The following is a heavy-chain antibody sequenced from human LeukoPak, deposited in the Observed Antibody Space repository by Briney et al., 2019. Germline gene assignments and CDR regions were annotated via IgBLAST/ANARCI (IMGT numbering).Heavy chain of an antibody. D-gene: IGHD4-17*01. Sequence: PGRSLRLSCAASGFTFSSYGMHWVRQAPGKGLEWVAVIWYDGSNKYYADSVKGRFTISRGNSKNTLYLQMNSLRAEDTAVYYCATTAHGDHDYWGQGTLVTVSS. CDR3: ATTAHGDHDY. V-gene: IGHV3-33*01. CDR1: GFTFSSYG. J-gene: IGHJ4*02. CDR2: IWYDGSNK.